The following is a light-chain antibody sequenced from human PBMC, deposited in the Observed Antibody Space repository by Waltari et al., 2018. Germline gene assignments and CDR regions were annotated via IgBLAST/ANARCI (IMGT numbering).Light chain of an antibody. CDR1: SLRSYY. CDR3: HSRDASGVGGA. Sequence: TQDPAVSVAMGQTVRITCQGDSLRSYYASWYQQRPGQAPILVMYDKNSRPSGVPERFSGSSSDNTAYLTITGDQAEDEAYYYCHSRDASGVGGAFGGGTKVTVL. CDR2: DKN. J-gene: IGLJ2*01. V-gene: IGLV3-19*01.